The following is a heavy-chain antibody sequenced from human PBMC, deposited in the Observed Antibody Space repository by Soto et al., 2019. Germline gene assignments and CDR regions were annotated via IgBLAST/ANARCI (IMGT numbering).Heavy chain of an antibody. D-gene: IGHD2-15*01. CDR2: IYYSGST. CDR1: GGSIRSGGYY. CDR3: ARVSYCSGGSCYPRFAP. J-gene: IGHJ5*02. Sequence: QVQLQESGPGLVKPSQTLSLTCTASGGSIRSGGYYWSWIRQHPGNGLECIGYIYYSGSTYYIPSPNSRVPISEDKSKIPFSLKLRSVTAADTAVYYCARVSYCSGGSCYPRFAPWGQGTLVTVSS. V-gene: IGHV4-31*03.